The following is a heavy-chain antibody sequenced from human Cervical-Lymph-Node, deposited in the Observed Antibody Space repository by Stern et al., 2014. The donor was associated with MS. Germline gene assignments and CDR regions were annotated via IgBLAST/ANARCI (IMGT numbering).Heavy chain of an antibody. V-gene: IGHV3-30*18. CDR1: GFTLRSYD. CDR3: AKDSKMLALDY. J-gene: IGHJ4*02. CDR2: ISYDGSNK. D-gene: IGHD3-10*02. Sequence: VQLVESGGGLAQPGRSLRLSCAASGFTLRSYDMHWFRQAPAKGLERVAVISYDGSNKYYADSVKGRFTISRDNSKNTLYLQMNSLRAEDTAVYYCAKDSKMLALDYWGQGTLVTVSS.